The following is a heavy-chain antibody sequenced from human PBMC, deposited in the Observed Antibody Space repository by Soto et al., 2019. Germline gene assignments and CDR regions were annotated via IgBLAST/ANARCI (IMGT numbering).Heavy chain of an antibody. D-gene: IGHD2-2*01. V-gene: IGHV3-7*01. CDR2: IKQDGSEK. J-gene: IGHJ6*02. CDR3: ARDPNIVLVPAALRSYYYYYGMDV. Sequence: GGSLRLSCAASGFTFSIYWMSWVRQAPGKGLEWVANIKQDGSEKYYVDSVKGRFTISRDNAKNSLYLQMNSLRAEDTAVYYCARDPNIVLVPAALRSYYYYYGMDVWGQGT. CDR1: GFTFSIYW.